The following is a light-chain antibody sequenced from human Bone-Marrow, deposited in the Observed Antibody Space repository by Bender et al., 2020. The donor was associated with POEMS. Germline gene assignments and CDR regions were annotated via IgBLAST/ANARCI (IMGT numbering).Light chain of an antibody. J-gene: IGLJ2*01. CDR2: EVS. CDR3: CLYAGSSTLV. V-gene: IGLV2-23*02. CDR1: SADVGSYDL. Sequence: SALTQPASVSGSPAQSVTISCTGTSADVGSYDLVSWYQHHPGKAPKLMIHEVSKRPSGVSNRFSGSKSGNTASLTISGLQAEDEADYYCCLYAGSSTLVFGGGTKLTVL.